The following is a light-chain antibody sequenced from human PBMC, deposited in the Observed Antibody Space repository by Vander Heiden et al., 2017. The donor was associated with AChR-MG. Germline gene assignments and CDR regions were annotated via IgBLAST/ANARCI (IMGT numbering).Light chain of an antibody. J-gene: IGKJ4*01. Sequence: DIQLTQSPSSLSANVGDRVTMTCRATQGISSYLALFQQKPGKAPRSLIYGASNLQSGVPSKFSGSGSGTDFTLTISSLQPEDFAIYYCQQDDSDPLTFGGGTKVEIK. CDR1: QGISSY. CDR3: QQDDSDPLT. CDR2: GAS. V-gene: IGKV1-16*02.